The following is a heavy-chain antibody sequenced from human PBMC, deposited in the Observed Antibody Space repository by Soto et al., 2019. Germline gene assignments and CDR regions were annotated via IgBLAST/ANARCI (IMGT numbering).Heavy chain of an antibody. CDR2: VSYDGSKK. D-gene: IGHD3-16*01. Sequence: QVQLVESGGGVVQPRRSLRLSCAASGFIFTSYIVHWVRQAPGKGLEWVASVSYDGSKKHYADSVKGRFSISRDNSKNNVYLQMNILRTEDTAVYYCARDKGLLFACNFDSWGQGTLVTVSS. V-gene: IGHV3-30*01. CDR1: GFIFTSYI. J-gene: IGHJ4*02. CDR3: ARDKGLLFACNFDS.